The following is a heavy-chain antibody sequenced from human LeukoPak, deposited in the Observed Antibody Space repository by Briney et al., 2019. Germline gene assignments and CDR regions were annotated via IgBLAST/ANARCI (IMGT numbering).Heavy chain of an antibody. V-gene: IGHV4-34*01. CDR1: GGSFSGYY. CDR3: ARARRGGQSRPFDY. J-gene: IGHJ4*02. Sequence: SETLSLTCAVYGGSFSGYYWSWIRQPPAKGLEWIGEINHSGSTNNNPSLKSRVTISVDTSKNQFSLILNSVTAADTAVYYCARARRGGQSRPFDYWGQGTLVTVSS. CDR2: INHSGST. D-gene: IGHD3-10*01.